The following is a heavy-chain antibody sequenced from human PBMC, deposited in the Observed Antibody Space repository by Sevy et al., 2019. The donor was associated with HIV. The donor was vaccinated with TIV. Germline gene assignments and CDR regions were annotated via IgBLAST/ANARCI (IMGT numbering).Heavy chain of an antibody. D-gene: IGHD2-15*01. Sequence: GGSLRLSCAASGFTVSSNYMSWVRQAPGKGLEWVSVIYSGGSTYYADSVKGRFTISRDNSKNTLYLQMNSLRAKDTAVYYCARALGAPLLFFDYWGQGTLVTVSS. V-gene: IGHV3-66*01. CDR2: IYSGGST. CDR1: GFTVSSNY. J-gene: IGHJ4*02. CDR3: ARALGAPLLFFDY.